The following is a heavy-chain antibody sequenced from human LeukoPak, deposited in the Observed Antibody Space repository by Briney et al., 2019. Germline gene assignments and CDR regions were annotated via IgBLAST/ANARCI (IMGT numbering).Heavy chain of an antibody. CDR2: IYHSGST. J-gene: IGHJ3*02. Sequence: SGTLSLTCAVSGGSISSSNWWSWVRQPPGKGLEWIGEIYHSGSTNYNPSLKSRVTISVDKSKNQFSLKLSSVTAADTAVYYCAMDGDTAVANGHAFDIWGQGTMVTVSS. V-gene: IGHV4-4*02. D-gene: IGHD5-18*01. CDR1: GGSISSSNW. CDR3: AMDGDTAVANGHAFDI.